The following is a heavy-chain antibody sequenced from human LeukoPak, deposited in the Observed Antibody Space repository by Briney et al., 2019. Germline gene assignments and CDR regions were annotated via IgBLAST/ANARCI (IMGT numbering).Heavy chain of an antibody. CDR1: GGSISSYY. V-gene: IGHV4-4*07. CDR2: IYTSGST. J-gene: IGHJ3*02. CDR3: ARVRFGVANDAFDI. Sequence: SETLSLTCTVSGGSISSYYWSWIRQPAGKVLEWIGRIYTSGSTNYNPSLKSRVTMSVDTSKNQFSLKLSSVTAADTAVYYCARVRFGVANDAFDIWGQGTMVTVSS. D-gene: IGHD3-3*01.